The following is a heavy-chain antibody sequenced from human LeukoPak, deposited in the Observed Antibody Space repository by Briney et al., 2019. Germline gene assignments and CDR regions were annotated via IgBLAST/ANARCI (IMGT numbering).Heavy chain of an antibody. J-gene: IGHJ4*02. CDR1: GFAFDEHG. CDR2: INWSGGST. Sequence: PGGSLRLSCTASGFAFDEHGMSWVRQVPGKGLEWVSGINWSGGSTGYAHPLRGRFTISRDNAKNSLYLQMDSLRAEDTALYYCARAPITSPFYFDYWGQGTLVTVSS. D-gene: IGHD2-2*01. V-gene: IGHV3-20*04. CDR3: ARAPITSPFYFDY.